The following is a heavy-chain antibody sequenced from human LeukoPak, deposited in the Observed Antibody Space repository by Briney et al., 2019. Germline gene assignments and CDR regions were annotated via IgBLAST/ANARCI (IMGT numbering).Heavy chain of an antibody. D-gene: IGHD3-9*01. V-gene: IGHV3-74*01. CDR1: GFTVSSTY. CDR2: INTDGSST. Sequence: GGSLRLSCAASGFTVSSTYMSWVRQAPGKGLVWVSRINTDGSSTSYADSVKGRFTISRDNAKNTLYLQMNSLRAEVTAVYYCASGLTPYYDILTGYYSGGYFDYWGQGTLVTVSS. CDR3: ASGLTPYYDILTGYYSGGYFDY. J-gene: IGHJ4*02.